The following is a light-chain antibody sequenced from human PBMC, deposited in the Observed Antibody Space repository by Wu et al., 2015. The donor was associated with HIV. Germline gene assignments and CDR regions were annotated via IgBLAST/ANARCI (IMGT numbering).Light chain of an antibody. CDR3: QQYKTYPYT. V-gene: IGKV1-5*03. CDR1: QTINNW. J-gene: IGKJ2*01. Sequence: DIQMTQSPSTLSGSVGDRITISCRASQTINNWLAWYQQKPGRAPKLLIYKASTLESGVPSRFSGSGSGTEFTLAISSLQPDDFATYYCQQYKTYPYTFGQGTKLEIK. CDR2: KAS.